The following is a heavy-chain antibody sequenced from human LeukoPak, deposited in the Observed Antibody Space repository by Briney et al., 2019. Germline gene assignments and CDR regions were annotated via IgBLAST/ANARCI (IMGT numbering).Heavy chain of an antibody. CDR1: GGSFSGYY. J-gene: IGHJ4*02. CDR2: INHSGST. CDR3: ARRLCGGDCYSTFSY. Sequence: SETLSLTCAVYGGSFSGYYWSWIRQPPGKGLEWIGEINHSGSTNCNPSLKSRVTISVDTSKNQFSLKLSSVTAADTAVYYCARRLCGGDCYSTFSYWGQGTLVTVSS. D-gene: IGHD2-21*02. V-gene: IGHV4-34*01.